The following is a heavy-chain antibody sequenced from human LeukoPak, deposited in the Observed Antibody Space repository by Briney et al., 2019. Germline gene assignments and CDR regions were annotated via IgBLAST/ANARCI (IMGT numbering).Heavy chain of an antibody. CDR3: AREQQLPPEGAFDI. J-gene: IGHJ3*02. CDR2: IYTSGST. CDR1: GGSISSGSYY. V-gene: IGHV4-61*02. D-gene: IGHD6-13*01. Sequence: SQTLSLTCTVSGGSISSGSYYWSWIRQPAGKGLEWIGRIYTSGSTNYNPSLKSRVTISVDTSKNQFSLKLSSVTAADTAVYYCAREQQLPPEGAFDIWGQGTMVTVSS.